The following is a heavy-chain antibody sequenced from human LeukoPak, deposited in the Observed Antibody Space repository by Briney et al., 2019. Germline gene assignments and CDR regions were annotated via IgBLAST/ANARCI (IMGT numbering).Heavy chain of an antibody. CDR1: GFTFSSYS. V-gene: IGHV3-21*01. CDR2: ISSSSSYI. Sequence: GGSLRLSCAASGFTFSSYSMNWVRQAPGKGLEWVSSISSSSSYIYYADSVKGRFTISRDNAKNSLYLQMNSLRAEDTAVYYCARDSRVNYYDSSGYPSYFDYWGQGTLVTVSS. J-gene: IGHJ4*02. D-gene: IGHD3-22*01. CDR3: ARDSRVNYYDSSGYPSYFDY.